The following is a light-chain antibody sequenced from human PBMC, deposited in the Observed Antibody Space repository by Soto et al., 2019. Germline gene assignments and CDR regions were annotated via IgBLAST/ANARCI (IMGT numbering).Light chain of an antibody. V-gene: IGLV4-69*01. CDR1: SGHSNYA. CDR2: LNSDGSH. CDR3: QTWATGIRV. J-gene: IGLJ3*02. Sequence: QPVLTQAPSASASLGASVKLTCTLSSGHSNYAIAWHQQQPEKGPRYLMNLNSDGSHTKGDGIPDRFSGSSSGAERYLTISSLQSEDEDDYYCQTWATGIRVFGVGTKLTVL.